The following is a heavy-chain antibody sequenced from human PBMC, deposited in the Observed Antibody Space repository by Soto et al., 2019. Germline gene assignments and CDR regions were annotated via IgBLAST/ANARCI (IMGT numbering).Heavy chain of an antibody. V-gene: IGHV1-2*02. J-gene: IGHJ4*02. CDR2: IVPNSGGT. CDR3: ARGFIYCSDGACSVDS. CDR1: GYNFNGYY. Sequence: ASVKVSCKASGYNFNGYYLHWLRQAPGQGLEWMGWIVPNSGGTYSAQKFQGRLTLTRDSSISTTYLELSSLTSDDTAVYYCARGFIYCSDGACSVDSWGQGTLVTVSS. D-gene: IGHD2-15*01.